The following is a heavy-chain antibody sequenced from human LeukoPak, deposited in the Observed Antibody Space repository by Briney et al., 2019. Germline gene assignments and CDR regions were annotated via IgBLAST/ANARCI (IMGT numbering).Heavy chain of an antibody. CDR3: AKVSGFKITFGGVID. V-gene: IGHV3-30*18. J-gene: IGHJ4*02. D-gene: IGHD3-16*02. CDR1: GFTFSSHA. CDR2: ISYDGGDS. Sequence: PGRSLRLSCAASGFTFSSHAMHWVRQAPGKGLEWVAVISYDGGDSVYAESVKGRFTISRDNSKNTLYLQMNSLRAEDTAVFYCAKVSGFKITFGGVIDWGQGTPVTVSS.